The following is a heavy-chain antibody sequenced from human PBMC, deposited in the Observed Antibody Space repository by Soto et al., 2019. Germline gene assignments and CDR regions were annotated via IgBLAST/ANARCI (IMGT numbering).Heavy chain of an antibody. Sequence: GASVKVSCKASGGTFSSYAISWVRQAPGQGLEWMGGIIPIFGTANYAQKFQGRVTITADKSTSTAYMELSSLRSGDTAVYYCAILGANVVVPYGMDVWGQGTTVTVSS. D-gene: IGHD2-2*01. V-gene: IGHV1-69*06. CDR1: GGTFSSYA. CDR3: AILGANVVVPYGMDV. CDR2: IIPIFGTA. J-gene: IGHJ6*02.